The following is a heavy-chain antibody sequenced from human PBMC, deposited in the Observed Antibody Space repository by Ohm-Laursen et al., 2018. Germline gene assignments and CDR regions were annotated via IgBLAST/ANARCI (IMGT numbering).Heavy chain of an antibody. J-gene: IGHJ6*02. CDR3: AREGRGYNWGDNMDV. Sequence: SLRLSCAASGFTFSSYAMSWVRQAPEKGLEWVSGLSGSGHDTYYTDSVKGRFTISRDNSKNTLYLQMNSLRAEDTALYYCAREGRGYNWGDNMDVWGQGTTVTVSS. CDR1: GFTFSSYA. CDR2: LSGSGHDT. D-gene: IGHD1-1*01. V-gene: IGHV3-23*01.